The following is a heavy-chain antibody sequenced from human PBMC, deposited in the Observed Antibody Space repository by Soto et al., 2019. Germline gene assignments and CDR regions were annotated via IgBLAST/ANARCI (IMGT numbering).Heavy chain of an antibody. Sequence: SETLSLTCTVSGGSVSSGSYYWSWIRQPPGKGLEWIGYIYYSGSTNYNPSLKSRVTISVDTSKNQFSLKLSSVTAADTAVYYCATSLAAAGTSPATGFDYWGQGTLVTVSS. CDR1: GGSVSSGSYY. D-gene: IGHD6-13*01. CDR3: ATSLAAAGTSPATGFDY. CDR2: IYYSGST. J-gene: IGHJ4*02. V-gene: IGHV4-61*01.